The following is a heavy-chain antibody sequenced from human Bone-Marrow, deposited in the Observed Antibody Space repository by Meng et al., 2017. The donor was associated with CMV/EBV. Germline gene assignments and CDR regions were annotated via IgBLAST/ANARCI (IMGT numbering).Heavy chain of an antibody. CDR1: GFTFSSYD. V-gene: IGHV3-21*01. CDR3: ARVVVVPAATNYYYYGMDV. Sequence: GESLKISCAACGFTFSSYDMHWVRQATGKGLEWVSSISSSSSYIYYADSVKGRFTISRDNAKNSLYLQMNSLRAEDTAVYYCARVVVVPAATNYYYYGMDVWGQGITVTVSS. D-gene: IGHD2-2*01. J-gene: IGHJ6*02. CDR2: ISSSSSYI.